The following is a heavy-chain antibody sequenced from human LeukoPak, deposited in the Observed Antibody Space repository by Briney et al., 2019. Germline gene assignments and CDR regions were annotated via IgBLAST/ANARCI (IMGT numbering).Heavy chain of an antibody. CDR3: ATGRIAVADSFDY. Sequence: PGGSLRLSCAASGFTFSSYSMNWVRQAPGKGLEWVSSISSSSSYIYYADSVKGRFTISRDNAKNSLYLQMNSLRAEDTAVYYCATGRIAVADSFDYWAREPWSPSPQ. D-gene: IGHD6-19*01. CDR2: ISSSSSYI. J-gene: IGHJ4*02. CDR1: GFTFSSYS. V-gene: IGHV3-21*01.